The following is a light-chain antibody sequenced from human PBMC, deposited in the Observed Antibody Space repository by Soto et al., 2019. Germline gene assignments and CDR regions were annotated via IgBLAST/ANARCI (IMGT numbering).Light chain of an antibody. V-gene: IGLV2-14*03. CDR2: DVS. CDR1: SSDVGGYNY. Sequence: QSVLTQPASGTGSPGQSSSITYTGTSSDVGGYNYVSWYQQHPGKAPKFMIYDVSSRPSGVSNRFSGSKSGNTASLTISGLQAEDEADYYCCSYTTSNTRQIVFGTGTKVTVL. CDR3: CSYTTSNTRQIV. J-gene: IGLJ1*01.